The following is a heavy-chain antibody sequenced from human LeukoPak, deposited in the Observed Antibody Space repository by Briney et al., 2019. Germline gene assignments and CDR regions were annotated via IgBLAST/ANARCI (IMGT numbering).Heavy chain of an antibody. D-gene: IGHD3-10*01. CDR3: AKVVLWFGDLFDY. CDR2: IRYDGSNK. Sequence: GGSLRLSCAASGFTFSSYGMHWVRQAPGKGLEWVAFIRYDGSNKYYADSVKSRFTISRDNSKNTLYLQMNSLRAEDTAVYYCAKVVLWFGDLFDYWGQGTLVTVSS. J-gene: IGHJ4*02. V-gene: IGHV3-30*02. CDR1: GFTFSSYG.